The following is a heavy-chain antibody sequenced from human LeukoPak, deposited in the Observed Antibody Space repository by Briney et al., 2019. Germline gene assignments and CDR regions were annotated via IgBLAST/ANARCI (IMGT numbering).Heavy chain of an antibody. CDR1: GFTFSSYA. V-gene: IGHV3-23*01. D-gene: IGHD3-3*01. CDR2: ISGSGGST. CDR3: AKCRGYDFWGGYPVPLDY. J-gene: IGHJ4*02. Sequence: GGSLRLSCAASGFTFSSYAMSWVRQAPGKGLEWVSAISGSGGSTYYADSVKGRFTISRDNSKNTLYLQMNSLRAEDTAVYYCAKCRGYDFWGGYPVPLDYWGQGTLVTVSS.